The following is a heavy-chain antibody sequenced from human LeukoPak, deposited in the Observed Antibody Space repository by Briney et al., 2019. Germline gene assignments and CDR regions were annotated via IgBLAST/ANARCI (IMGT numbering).Heavy chain of an antibody. J-gene: IGHJ5*02. Sequence: SETLSLTCAVYGGFFSGYYWSWIRQPPGKGLEWIGEINHSGSTNYNPSLKSRVTISVDTSKNQFSLKLSSVTAADTAVYYCARVVTYYYDSSGYYYPLSHSSRFDPWGQGTLVTVPS. CDR2: INHSGST. CDR1: GGFFSGYY. CDR3: ARVVTYYYDSSGYYYPLSHSSRFDP. D-gene: IGHD3-22*01. V-gene: IGHV4-34*01.